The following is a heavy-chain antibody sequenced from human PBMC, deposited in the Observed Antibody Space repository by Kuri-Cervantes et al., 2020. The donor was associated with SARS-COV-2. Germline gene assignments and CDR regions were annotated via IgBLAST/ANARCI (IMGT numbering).Heavy chain of an antibody. J-gene: IGHJ5*02. V-gene: IGHV4-59*12. CDR2: IYYSGST. D-gene: IGHD6-19*01. CDR1: GGSISSYY. Sequence: SETLSLTCTVSGGSISSYYWSWIRQPPGKGLEWIGYIYYSGSTNYNPSLKSRVTISVDTSKNQFSLKLSSVTAADTAVYYCARETVAGTGDWFDPWGQGTLVTVS. CDR3: ARETVAGTGDWFDP.